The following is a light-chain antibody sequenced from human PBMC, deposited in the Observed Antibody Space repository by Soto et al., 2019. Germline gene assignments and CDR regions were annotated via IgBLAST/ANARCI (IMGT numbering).Light chain of an antibody. CDR2: DAS. V-gene: IGKV1-5*01. CDR1: QSISSW. CDR3: QQYNSYSGT. Sequence: DIHMTQSPSTLSASVGYRFTITCRASQSISSWLAWYQQKPGKAPKLLIYDASSLESGVPSRFSGSGSGTEYTLTISSLQPDDFETYYCQQYNSYSGTFGQGTKVDIK. J-gene: IGKJ1*01.